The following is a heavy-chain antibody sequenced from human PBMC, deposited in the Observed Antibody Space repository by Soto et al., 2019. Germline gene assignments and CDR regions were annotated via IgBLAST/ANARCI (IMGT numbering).Heavy chain of an antibody. Sequence: SETLSLTCTVSGGSISSSSYYWGWIRQPPGKGLEWIGSIYYSGSTYYNPSLKSRVTISVDTSKNQFSLKLSSVTAAYTAVYYCATVGGSVPAASRPYYYCYYGMDVWGQGTTVTVSS. CDR2: IYYSGST. CDR3: ATVGGSVPAASRPYYYCYYGMDV. D-gene: IGHD2-2*01. CDR1: GGSISSSSYY. J-gene: IGHJ6*02. V-gene: IGHV4-39*07.